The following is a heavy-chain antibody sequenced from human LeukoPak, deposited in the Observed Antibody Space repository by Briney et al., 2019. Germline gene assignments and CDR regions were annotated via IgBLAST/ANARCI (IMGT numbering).Heavy chain of an antibody. J-gene: IGHJ4*02. CDR2: INHSGST. CDR1: GGSFSGYY. D-gene: IGHD6-6*01. V-gene: IGHV4-34*01. CDR3: ARGLGSSSSGY. Sequence: PSETLSLTCAVYGGSFSGYYWSWIRQPPGKGLEWTGEINHSGSTNYNPSLKSRVTISVDTSKNQFSLKLSSVTAADTAVYYCARGLGSSSSGYWGQGTLVTVSS.